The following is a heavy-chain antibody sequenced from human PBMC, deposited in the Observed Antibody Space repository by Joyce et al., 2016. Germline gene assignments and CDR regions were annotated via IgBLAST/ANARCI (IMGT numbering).Heavy chain of an antibody. CDR2: FDPEDGGT. V-gene: IGHV1-24*01. J-gene: IGHJ4*02. CDR3: VLDGTRTTGDTTFFEY. D-gene: IGHD1-7*01. Sequence: QVQLVQSGAEVKKPGASVKVSCKVSGYTLSDLSIHWVRQAPGKGLELMGGFDPEDGGTMSAQKFQDRLTMPEDTPSRTAYMELGSLESEDTAVYYCVLDGTRTTGDTTFFEYWGQGTPVTVSS. CDR1: GYTLSDLS.